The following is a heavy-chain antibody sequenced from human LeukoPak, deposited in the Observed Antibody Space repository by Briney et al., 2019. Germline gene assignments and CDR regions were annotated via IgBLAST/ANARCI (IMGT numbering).Heavy chain of an antibody. D-gene: IGHD2-21*02. CDR2: IYSGGST. Sequence: PGGSLRLSCAASGFTVSSNYMSWVRQAPGKGLEWVSVIYSGGSTYYADSVKGRFTISRDNSKNTLYLQMNSLRAEDTAVYYCARDCGGDCYSVFDYWGQGTLVTVSS. J-gene: IGHJ4*02. CDR1: GFTVSSNY. CDR3: ARDCGGDCYSVFDY. V-gene: IGHV3-66*01.